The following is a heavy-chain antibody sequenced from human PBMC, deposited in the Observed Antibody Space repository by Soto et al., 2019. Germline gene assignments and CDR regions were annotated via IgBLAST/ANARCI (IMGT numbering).Heavy chain of an antibody. J-gene: IGHJ4*02. CDR2: IYPGDSDT. CDR3: ARQSEYSGYASGY. CDR1: GYSFTNYW. Sequence: EVQLVQSGAEVKKPGESLKISCEGSGYSFTNYWIGWVRQMPAKGLEWMGIIYPGDSDTRYSPSFQGQVTIAADMSISTGYLQWNSMKTSESAMYYCARQSEYSGYASGYWGQGTLVTVSS. V-gene: IGHV5-51*01. D-gene: IGHD5-12*01.